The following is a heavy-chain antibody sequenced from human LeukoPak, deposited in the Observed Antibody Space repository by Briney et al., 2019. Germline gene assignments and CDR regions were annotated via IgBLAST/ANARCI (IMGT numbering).Heavy chain of an antibody. CDR2: ISWHSGII. CDR3: AKAPPYYSDSSGYFQH. Sequence: PGGSLRLSWPAAGSTFDVSAIHWVRQVPGKGRWLGSGISWHSGIIDYADPVSGRFTISSDNAKTSLYLQMNNLRPDDTAFYYCAKAPPYYSDSSGYFQHWGQGTLVTVSS. V-gene: IGHV3-9*01. D-gene: IGHD3-22*01. J-gene: IGHJ1*01. CDR1: GSTFDVSA.